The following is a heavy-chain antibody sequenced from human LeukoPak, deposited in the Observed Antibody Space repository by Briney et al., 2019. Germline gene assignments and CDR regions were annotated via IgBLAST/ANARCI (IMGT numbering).Heavy chain of an antibody. D-gene: IGHD6-19*01. CDR2: VYYSGKT. V-gene: IGHV4-39*01. CDR3: VRGGDSGCFDFDC. J-gene: IGHJ4*02. CDR1: GGSISTSGSY. Sequence: SETLSLTCNVSGGSISTSGSYWGWVRQPPGKRLDWIGSVYYSGKTYYNPSLKSRVSMSVDTSKNQFSLKLTSLTAADTAVYYCVRGGDSGCFDFDCWGQGTLVTVSS.